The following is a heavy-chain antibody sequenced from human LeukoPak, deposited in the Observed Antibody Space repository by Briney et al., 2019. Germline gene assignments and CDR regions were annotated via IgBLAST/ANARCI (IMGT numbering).Heavy chain of an antibody. CDR2: FNPNSGGT. D-gene: IGHD3-16*02. V-gene: IGHV1-2*02. CDR1: GYTFTGYY. J-gene: IGHJ4*02. CDR3: ARAEGYDYVWGSYRSQTDYYFDY. Sequence: ASVKVSCKASGYTFTGYYMHWVRQAPGQGLEWMGWFNPNSGGTNYAQKFQGRVTMTRDTSISTAYMELSRLRSDDTAVYYCARAEGYDYVWGSYRSQTDYYFDYWGQGTLVTVSS.